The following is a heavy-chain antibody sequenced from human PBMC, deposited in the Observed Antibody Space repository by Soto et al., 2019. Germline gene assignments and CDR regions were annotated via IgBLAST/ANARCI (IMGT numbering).Heavy chain of an antibody. CDR3: ARAPLYDPEAYFDY. J-gene: IGHJ4*02. D-gene: IGHD3-16*01. Sequence: GGSLRLSCAASGFTFSNYGMNWVPQAPGKGLEWVSSIISSSSNIYYADSVKGRFTISRDNAKNSLYLQMNSLRDEDTAVYYCARAPLYDPEAYFDYWGQGTLVTVSS. CDR1: GFTFSNYG. V-gene: IGHV3-48*02. CDR2: IISSSSNI.